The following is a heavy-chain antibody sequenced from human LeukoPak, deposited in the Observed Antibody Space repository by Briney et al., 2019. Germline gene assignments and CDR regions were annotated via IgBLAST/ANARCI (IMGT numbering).Heavy chain of an antibody. J-gene: IGHJ4*02. CDR1: GFTVSSNY. V-gene: IGHV3-66*04. CDR3: ARRRAASWSFDS. Sequence: GGSLRLSCAASGFTVSSNYIGWVRQAPGKGLEWVSVIYNDGRTYSADSMKGRFTLSRDNSKNTLYLQMSSLRAEDTAVYYCARRRAASWSFDSWGQGTLVTVSS. CDR2: IYNDGRT. D-gene: IGHD6-13*01.